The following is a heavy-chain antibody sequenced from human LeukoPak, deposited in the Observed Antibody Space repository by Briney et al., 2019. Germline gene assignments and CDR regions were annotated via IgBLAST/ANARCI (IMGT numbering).Heavy chain of an antibody. D-gene: IGHD6-13*01. CDR3: AKVGSSWHGGRYYFDY. V-gene: IGHV3-23*01. Sequence: GGSLRLSCAASGFTFTSFAMSWVRQAPGKGLEWVSAISGSGGSTYNADSVKGRFTISRDNSKNTLYLQMNSLRAEDTAVYYCAKVGSSWHGGRYYFDYWGQGTLVTVSS. CDR1: GFTFTSFA. CDR2: ISGSGGST. J-gene: IGHJ4*02.